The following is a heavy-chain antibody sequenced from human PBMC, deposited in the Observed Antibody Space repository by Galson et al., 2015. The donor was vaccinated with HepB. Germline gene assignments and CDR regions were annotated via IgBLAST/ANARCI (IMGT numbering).Heavy chain of an antibody. Sequence: SLRLSCAASGFTFSSYALSWVRQAPGKGLEWVSAISGSGGSTYYADSVKGRFTISRDNSKNTLYLQMNSLRAEDTAVYYCAKDSTYDFWSGYYSDAFDIWGQGTMVTVSS. D-gene: IGHD3-3*01. V-gene: IGHV3-23*01. CDR3: AKDSTYDFWSGYYSDAFDI. CDR2: ISGSGGST. J-gene: IGHJ3*02. CDR1: GFTFSSYA.